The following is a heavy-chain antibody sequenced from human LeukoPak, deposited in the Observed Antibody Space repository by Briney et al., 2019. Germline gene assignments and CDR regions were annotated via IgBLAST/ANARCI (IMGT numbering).Heavy chain of an antibody. Sequence: SETLSPTCTVSGGSISSYYWSWIRQPPGKGLEWIGYIYHSGSTNYNPSLKSRVTISVDTSKNQFSLKLSSVTAADTAVYYCAREVYQLKDGDAFDIWGQGTMVTVSS. J-gene: IGHJ3*02. V-gene: IGHV4-59*01. CDR1: GGSISSYY. CDR3: AREVYQLKDGDAFDI. CDR2: IYHSGST. D-gene: IGHD2-2*01.